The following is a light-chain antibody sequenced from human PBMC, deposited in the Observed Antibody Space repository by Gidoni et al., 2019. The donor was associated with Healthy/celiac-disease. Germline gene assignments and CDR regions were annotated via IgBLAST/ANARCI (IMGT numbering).Light chain of an antibody. CDR2: DAS. CDR3: QQYDNLPIT. V-gene: IGKV1-33*01. J-gene: IGKJ5*01. Sequence: DIQMTQSPSSLSASVGDRVTITCQASQDISNYLNWYQQKPGKAPKLLIYDASNLETGVPSRFSGSGSGTDFTFTISSLQPEDIATYYCQQYDNLPITLXQXTRLEIK. CDR1: QDISNY.